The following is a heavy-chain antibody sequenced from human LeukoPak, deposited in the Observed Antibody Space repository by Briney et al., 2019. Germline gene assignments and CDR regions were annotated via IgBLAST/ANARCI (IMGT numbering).Heavy chain of an antibody. V-gene: IGHV3-23*01. J-gene: IGHJ4*02. Sequence: PGGSLRLSCVASGFTFSSYAMSWVRQAPGKGLEWVSGISGSGGSTYYADSVKGRFIISRDNSKNTLFLQMNSLRAEDTAVYYCAKETYSSGWYPYFDYWGQGTLVTVSS. CDR3: AKETYSSGWYPYFDY. D-gene: IGHD6-19*01. CDR1: GFTFSSYA. CDR2: ISGSGGST.